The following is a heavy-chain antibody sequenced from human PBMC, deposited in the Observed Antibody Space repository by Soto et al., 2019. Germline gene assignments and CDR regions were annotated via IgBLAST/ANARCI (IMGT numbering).Heavy chain of an antibody. D-gene: IGHD2-2*01. Sequence: QVQLVQSGAEVKKPGSSVKVSCKASGGTFSSYAISWVRQAPGQGLEWMGGLIPIFGTANYAQKFQGRVTITADESTSTAYRELSSLRSADTAVYYCAREVGPSYASEYWGQGTLVTVAS. J-gene: IGHJ4*02. CDR2: LIPIFGTA. CDR1: GGTFSSYA. CDR3: AREVGPSYASEY. V-gene: IGHV1-69*01.